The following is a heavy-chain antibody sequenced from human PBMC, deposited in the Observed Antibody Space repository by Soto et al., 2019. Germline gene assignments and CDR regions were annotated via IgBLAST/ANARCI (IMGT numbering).Heavy chain of an antibody. J-gene: IGHJ3*02. V-gene: IGHV3-7*03. CDR3: ARVSEQNIVVVPAAMSSFDI. CDR1: GFTFSSYW. Sequence: GGSLRLSCAASGFTFSSYWMSWVRQAPGKGLEWVANIKQDGSEKYYVDSVKGRFTISRDNAKNSLYLQMNSLRAVDTAVDYCARVSEQNIVVVPAAMSSFDIWGQGTRVTVSS. CDR2: IKQDGSEK. D-gene: IGHD2-2*01.